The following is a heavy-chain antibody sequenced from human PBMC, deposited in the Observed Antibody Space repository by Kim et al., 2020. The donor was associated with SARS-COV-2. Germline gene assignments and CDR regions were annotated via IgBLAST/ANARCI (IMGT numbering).Heavy chain of an antibody. Sequence: GGSLRLSCAASGFTFSSYGMHWVRQAPGKGLEWVAVIWYDGSNKYYADSVKGRFTISRDNSKNTLYLQMNSLRAEDTAVYYCARDTTGTLRYYFDYWGQGTLVTVSS. CDR3: ARDTTGTLRYYFDY. V-gene: IGHV3-33*01. D-gene: IGHD1-1*01. CDR2: IWYDGSNK. J-gene: IGHJ4*02. CDR1: GFTFSSYG.